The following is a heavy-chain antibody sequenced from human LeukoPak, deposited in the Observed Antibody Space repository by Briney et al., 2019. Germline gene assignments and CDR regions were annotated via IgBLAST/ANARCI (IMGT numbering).Heavy chain of an antibody. V-gene: IGHV2-5*01. Sequence: SGPTLVKPTQTLTLTCTFSGFSLSTSGVGVGWIRQPPGKALEWLALIYWNDDKRYSPSLRSRLTITKDTSKNQVVLTMTNMDPVDTATYYCAHSSGWPDYFDYWGQGTLVTVSS. CDR2: IYWNDDK. CDR3: AHSSGWPDYFDY. J-gene: IGHJ4*02. CDR1: GFSLSTSGVG. D-gene: IGHD6-19*01.